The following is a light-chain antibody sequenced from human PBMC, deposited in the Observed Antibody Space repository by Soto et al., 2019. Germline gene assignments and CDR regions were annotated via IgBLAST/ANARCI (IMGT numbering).Light chain of an antibody. CDR3: QQYGSSPRA. CDR2: SAS. CDR1: QSVSRSY. V-gene: IGKV3-20*01. J-gene: IGKJ3*01. Sequence: EIVLTQSPGTLSLSPGERATLSCRASQSVSRSYLAWYPQKPGQAPRLLIYSASSRATGIPDRFSGSGSGTEFTLTISRLEPDDFAVYYCQQYGSSPRAFGPGTKVDIK.